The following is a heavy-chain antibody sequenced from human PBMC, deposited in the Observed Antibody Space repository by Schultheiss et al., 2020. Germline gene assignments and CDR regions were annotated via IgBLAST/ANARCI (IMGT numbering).Heavy chain of an antibody. CDR3: ARAPYYHYGMDV. Sequence: SETLSLTCTVSGGSISSYYWSWIRQPPGKGLEWIGYIYYSGSTNYNPSLKSRVTISVDTSKNQFSLKMRSVTAADTAVYYCARAPYYHYGMDVWGQGTTVTVSS. J-gene: IGHJ6*02. V-gene: IGHV4-59*12. CDR1: GGSISSYY. CDR2: IYYSGST.